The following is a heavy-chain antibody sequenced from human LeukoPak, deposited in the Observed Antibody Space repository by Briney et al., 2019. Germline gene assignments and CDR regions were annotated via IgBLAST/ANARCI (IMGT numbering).Heavy chain of an antibody. D-gene: IGHD6-6*01. CDR2: ISAYNGNT. CDR3: ARGLSSSSHYYYYYYMDV. CDR1: GYTFTSYG. Sequence: ASVKVSCKASGYTFTSYGISWVRQAPGQGLEWMGWISAYNGNTNYAQKLQGRVTMTIDTSTSTAYMELRSLRSDDPAVYYCARGLSSSSHYYYYYYMDVWGKGTTVTVSS. J-gene: IGHJ6*03. V-gene: IGHV1-18*01.